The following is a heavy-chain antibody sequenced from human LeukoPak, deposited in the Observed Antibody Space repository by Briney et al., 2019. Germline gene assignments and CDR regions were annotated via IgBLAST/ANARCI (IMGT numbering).Heavy chain of an antibody. CDR1: GVSISSYY. Sequence: SETLSLTCTVSGVSISSYYWSWIRQPPGKGLEWIGYIYYSGSTNYNPSLKSRVTISVDTSKNKFSLKLSSVTAADTAVYYCATSWTYGGKGDYWGQGTLVTVSS. J-gene: IGHJ4*02. D-gene: IGHD4-23*01. CDR2: IYYSGST. CDR3: ATSWTYGGKGDY. V-gene: IGHV4-59*01.